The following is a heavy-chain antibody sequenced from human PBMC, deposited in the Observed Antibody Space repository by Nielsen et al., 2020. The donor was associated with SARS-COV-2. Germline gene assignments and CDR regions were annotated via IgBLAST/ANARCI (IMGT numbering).Heavy chain of an antibody. CDR2: ISSSSSYT. CDR1: GFTFSDYY. Sequence: GGSLRLSCAASGFTFSDYYMSWIRQAPGKGLEWVSYISSSSSYTNYADSVKGRFTISRDNAKNSLYLQMNSLRAEDTAVYYCARSGPPRPTYYYDSSGYSESYGMDVWGQGTTVTVSS. J-gene: IGHJ6*02. D-gene: IGHD3-22*01. CDR3: ARSGPPRPTYYYDSSGYSESYGMDV. V-gene: IGHV3-11*03.